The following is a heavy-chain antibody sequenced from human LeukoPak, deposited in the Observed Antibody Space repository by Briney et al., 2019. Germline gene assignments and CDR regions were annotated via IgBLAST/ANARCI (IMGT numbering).Heavy chain of an antibody. V-gene: IGHV5-10-1*01. D-gene: IGHD5-12*01. CDR1: GYRFTSYW. CDR3: ARQYSGYDSWFDP. J-gene: IGHJ5*02. CDR2: IDPSDSYT. Sequence: HGESLKISCKGSGYRFTSYWISWVRQMPGKGLEWLGRIDPSDSYTNYSPSFQGHVTISADKSISTAYLQWSSLKASDTAMYYCARQYSGYDSWFDPWGQGTLSPSPQ.